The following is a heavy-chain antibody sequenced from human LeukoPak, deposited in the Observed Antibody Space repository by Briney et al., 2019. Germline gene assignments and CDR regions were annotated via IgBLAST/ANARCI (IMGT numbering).Heavy chain of an antibody. CDR1: GGSISSNNYY. CDR2: IYHSGST. Sequence: PSETLSLTCTVSGGSISSNNYYWGWIRQPPGKGLEWIGSIYHSGSTYYNPSLKSRVTISVETSKNQFSLKLSSVTAADTAVYYCARGLGYGDPLGYWGQGTLVTVSS. D-gene: IGHD4-17*01. J-gene: IGHJ4*02. CDR3: ARGLGYGDPLGY. V-gene: IGHV4-39*07.